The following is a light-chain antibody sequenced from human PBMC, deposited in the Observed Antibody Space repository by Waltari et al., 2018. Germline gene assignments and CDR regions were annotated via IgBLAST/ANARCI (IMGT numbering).Light chain of an antibody. CDR3: QHYYDNPFT. CDR1: QNIYYN. CDR2: AAS. V-gene: IGKV1-6*01. J-gene: IGKJ3*01. Sequence: IQMTQSPSVLSASVGDRVTISCRASQNIYYNLAWYQQRPGKAPKLLIFAASTLHSGIPSRFSGSGSKTDFTLTISSLQPEDSAIYYCQHYYDNPFTFGPWTTLDIK.